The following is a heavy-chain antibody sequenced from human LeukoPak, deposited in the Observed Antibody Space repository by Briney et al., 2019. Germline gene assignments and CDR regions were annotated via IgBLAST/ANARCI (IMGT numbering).Heavy chain of an antibody. V-gene: IGHV4-61*02. J-gene: IGHJ6*02. CDR3: ARLGSVDV. Sequence: PSQTLSLTCTVSGGSISSGSYYWSWIRQPAGKGLEWIGRIYTSGSTNYNPSLKSRVTISVDTSKNQFSLKLSSVTAADTAVYYCARLGSVDVWGQGTTVTVSS. D-gene: IGHD1-26*01. CDR1: GGSISSGSYY. CDR2: IYTSGST.